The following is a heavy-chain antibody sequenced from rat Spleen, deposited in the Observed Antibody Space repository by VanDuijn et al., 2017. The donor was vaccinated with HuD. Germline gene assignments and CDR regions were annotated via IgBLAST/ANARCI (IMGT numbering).Heavy chain of an antibody. CDR3: AKDQANWEPYYFDY. D-gene: IGHD5-1*01. J-gene: IGHJ2*01. CDR1: GFTFSDYY. V-gene: IGHV5-20*01. Sequence: EVQLVESDGGLVQPGRSLKLSCAASGFTFSDYYMAWVRQAPTKGLEWVATISYDGGRNFYRDSVKGRFTISRDNAKSSLYLQMDSLRSEDTATYYCAKDQANWEPYYFDYWGQGVMVTVSS. CDR2: ISYDGGRN.